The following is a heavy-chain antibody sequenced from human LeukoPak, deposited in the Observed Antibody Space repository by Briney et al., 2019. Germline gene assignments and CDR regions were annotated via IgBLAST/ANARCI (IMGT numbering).Heavy chain of an antibody. J-gene: IGHJ4*02. CDR3: ARDTYYYDSSRNPKADY. D-gene: IGHD3-22*01. CDR2: ISAYNGNT. V-gene: IGHV1-18*01. CDR1: GGTFSSYA. Sequence: VASVKVSCKASGGTFSSYAISWVRQAPGQGLEWMGWISAYNGNTNYAQKLQGRVTMTTDTSTSTAYMELRSLRSDDTAVYYCARDTYYYDSSRNPKADYWGQGTLVTISS.